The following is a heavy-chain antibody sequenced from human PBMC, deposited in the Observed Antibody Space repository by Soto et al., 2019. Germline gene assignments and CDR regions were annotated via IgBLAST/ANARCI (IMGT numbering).Heavy chain of an antibody. CDR1: GFTFSSYA. CDR2: ISSNGGST. D-gene: IGHD3-10*01. Sequence: GGSLRLSCAASGFTFSSYAMHWVRQAPGKGLEYVSAISSNGGSTYYANSVKGRFTISRDNSKNTLYLQMGSLRAEDMAVYYCARDRYGSGSYQHNAEIYYYYYMDVWGKGTTVTVSS. V-gene: IGHV3-64*01. CDR3: ARDRYGSGSYQHNAEIYYYYYMDV. J-gene: IGHJ6*03.